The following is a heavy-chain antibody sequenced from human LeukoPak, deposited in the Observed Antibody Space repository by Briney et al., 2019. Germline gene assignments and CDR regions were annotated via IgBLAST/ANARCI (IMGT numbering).Heavy chain of an antibody. Sequence: GGSLRLSCAASGFTFSSYAMHWVRQAPGKGLEWVAVISYDGSNKYYADSVKGRFTISRDNSKNTLYLQMNSLRAEDTAVYYCARDWDSSGWTYFDYWGQGKLVTVSS. CDR3: ARDWDSSGWTYFDY. CDR2: ISYDGSNK. CDR1: GFTFSSYA. J-gene: IGHJ4*02. D-gene: IGHD6-19*01. V-gene: IGHV3-30-3*01.